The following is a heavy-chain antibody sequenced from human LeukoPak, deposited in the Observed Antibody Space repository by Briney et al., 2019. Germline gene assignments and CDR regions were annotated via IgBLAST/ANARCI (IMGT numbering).Heavy chain of an antibody. Sequence: GGSLRLSCGAAGFTFSSYSMNWVRQAPGKGLEWVSSISSSSSYIYYADSVKGRFTISRDNAKNSLYLQMNSLRAEDTAIYYCAKGVLPTGFDYWGQGTLVTVSS. D-gene: IGHD3-10*01. CDR1: GFTFSSYS. V-gene: IGHV3-21*04. J-gene: IGHJ4*02. CDR2: ISSSSSYI. CDR3: AKGVLPTGFDY.